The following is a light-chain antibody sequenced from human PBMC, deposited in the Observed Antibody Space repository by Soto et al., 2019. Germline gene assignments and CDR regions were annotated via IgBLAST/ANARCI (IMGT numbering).Light chain of an antibody. V-gene: IGKV1-5*01. J-gene: IGKJ5*01. Sequence: DIQMTQSPSTLSASVGDRVTITCRASQSISGWLAWYQQKPGKAPKLLIYDASSLKSGVPSRFSGNGSGTEFTLTISSLQPDDFATYYCQQYNTYSTFGQGTRLEVK. CDR3: QQYNTYST. CDR2: DAS. CDR1: QSISGW.